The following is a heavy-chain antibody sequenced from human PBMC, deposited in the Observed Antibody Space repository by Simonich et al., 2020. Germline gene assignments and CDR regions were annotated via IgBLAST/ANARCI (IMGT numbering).Heavy chain of an antibody. V-gene: IGHV4-59*08. J-gene: IGHJ4*02. Sequence: HVQLQESGPGLVKPSETLSLTCTVSGGSISSYYWSWIRQPPGKGLEWIGYIYYSGSTNYTPSLKSRVTISVDTSKNQFSLKLSSVTAADTAVYYCARLPDYWGQGTLVTVSS. CDR2: IYYSGST. CDR3: ARLPDY. CDR1: GGSISSYY.